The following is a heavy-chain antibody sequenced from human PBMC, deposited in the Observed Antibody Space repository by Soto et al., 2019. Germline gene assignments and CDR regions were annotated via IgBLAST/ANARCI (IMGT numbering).Heavy chain of an antibody. V-gene: IGHV4-4*02. CDR1: VDSISNNYW. J-gene: IGHJ4*02. CDR3: ARGDFWSGSDY. Sequence: SETLSLTCDVSVDSISNNYWWTCVRQFPGEGLQWIGEIFHSGSTNYYPPLKNRVIISVDKSNNRFSLMLRSVTAADTAVYFCARGDFWSGSDYWGQGIQVTVSS. CDR2: IFHSGST. D-gene: IGHD3-3*01.